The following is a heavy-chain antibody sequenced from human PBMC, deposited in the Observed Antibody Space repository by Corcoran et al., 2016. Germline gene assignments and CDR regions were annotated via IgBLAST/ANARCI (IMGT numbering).Heavy chain of an antibody. CDR2: ISYDGSNK. J-gene: IGHJ3*02. CDR3: AKGGMGPCGDCSLGAFDI. D-gene: IGHD2-21*02. V-gene: IGHV3-30*18. CDR1: GFTFSSYG. Sequence: QVQLVESGGGVVQPGRSLRLSCAASGFTFSSYGMHWVRQAPGKGLEWVAVISYDGSNKYYADSVKGRFTISRDNSKNTLYLQMNSLRAEDTAVYYCAKGGMGPCGDCSLGAFDIWGQGTMVTVSS.